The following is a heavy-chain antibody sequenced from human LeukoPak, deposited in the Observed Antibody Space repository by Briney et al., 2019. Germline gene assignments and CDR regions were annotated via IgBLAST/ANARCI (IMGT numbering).Heavy chain of an antibody. CDR2: IKPDGSEK. V-gene: IGHV3-7*04. D-gene: IGHD1-26*01. J-gene: IGHJ4*02. CDR3: ARDSGSH. Sequence: GGSLRLSCAASGFTFSDYWMTWVRQAPGKGLEWVGNIKPDGSEKYYVDSVKGRLTISRDNAKNSLFLQMNSLRGEDTALYYCARDSGSHWGQGTLVTVSS. CDR1: GFTFSDYW.